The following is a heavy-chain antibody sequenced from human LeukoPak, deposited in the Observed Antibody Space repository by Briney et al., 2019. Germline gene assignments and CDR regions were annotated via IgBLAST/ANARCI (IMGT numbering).Heavy chain of an antibody. J-gene: IGHJ3*02. CDR3: TRDCSGGSCWGDAFDI. CDR1: GFTFSHAW. V-gene: IGHV3-15*01. Sequence: GGSLRLSCAASGFTFSHAWMSWVRQAPGKGLEWVGRIKSKTDGGTTDYAAPVKGRFTISRDDSKNTLYLQMNSLKTEDTAVFYCTRDCSGGSCWGDAFDIWGQGTMVTVSS. CDR2: IKSKTDGGTT. D-gene: IGHD2-15*01.